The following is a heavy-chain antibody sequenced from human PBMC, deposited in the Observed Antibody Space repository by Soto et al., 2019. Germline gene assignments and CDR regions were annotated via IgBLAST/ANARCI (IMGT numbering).Heavy chain of an antibody. J-gene: IGHJ6*02. V-gene: IGHV4-31*03. Sequence: PSETLSLTCTVSGGFISSGGYYWSWIRQHPGKGLEWIGYIYYSGSTYYNPSLKSRVTISVDTSKNQFSLKLSSVTAADTAVYYCARVSAWGRPGVSTPLDYYGMDVWGQGTTVSVS. D-gene: IGHD3-3*02. CDR1: GGFISSGGYY. CDR3: ARVSAWGRPGVSTPLDYYGMDV. CDR2: IYYSGST.